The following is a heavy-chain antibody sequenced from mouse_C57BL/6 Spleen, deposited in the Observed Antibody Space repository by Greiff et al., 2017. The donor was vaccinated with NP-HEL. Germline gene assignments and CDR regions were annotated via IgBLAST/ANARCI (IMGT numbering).Heavy chain of an antibody. D-gene: IGHD4-1*02. CDR2: INPNNGGT. V-gene: IGHV1-22*01. J-gene: IGHJ2*01. Sequence: VQLQQSGPELVKPGASVKMSCKASGYTFTDYNMHWVKQSHGKSLEWIGYINPNNGGTSYNQKFKGKATLTVNKSSSTAYMELRSLTSEDSAVYYCARGRGQLGPYFDYWGQGTTLTVSS. CDR1: GYTFTDYN. CDR3: ARGRGQLGPYFDY.